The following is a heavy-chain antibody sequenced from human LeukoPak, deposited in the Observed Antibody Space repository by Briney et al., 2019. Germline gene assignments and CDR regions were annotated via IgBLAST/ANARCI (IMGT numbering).Heavy chain of an antibody. Sequence: PSETLSLTCDVSGYSISSGSYWGWIRQPPGKGLEWVGSIYHSGSTYYKPSLKSRATTSVDTSKNRFSLKLTSVTAADTATYYCAVKRAYTFWFADWGQGALVTVSS. D-gene: IGHD5-18*01. CDR2: IYHSGST. CDR1: GYSISSGSY. V-gene: IGHV4-38-2*01. CDR3: AVKRAYTFWFAD. J-gene: IGHJ4*02.